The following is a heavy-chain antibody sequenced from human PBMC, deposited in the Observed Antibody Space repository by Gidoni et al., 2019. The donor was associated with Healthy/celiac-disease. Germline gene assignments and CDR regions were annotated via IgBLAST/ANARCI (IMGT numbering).Heavy chain of an antibody. CDR3: AREKYYDFWRGYNY. Sequence: EVQLVESGGGLVQPGGSLRLSGAASGFTFSSYWMSWVRQAPGKGLEGVANIKQDGSEKYYVDSVKGRFTISRDNAKNSLYLQMNSLRAEDTSVYYCAREKYYDFWRGYNYWGQGTLVTVSS. D-gene: IGHD3-3*01. CDR2: IKQDGSEK. CDR1: GFTFSSYW. V-gene: IGHV3-7*01. J-gene: IGHJ4*02.